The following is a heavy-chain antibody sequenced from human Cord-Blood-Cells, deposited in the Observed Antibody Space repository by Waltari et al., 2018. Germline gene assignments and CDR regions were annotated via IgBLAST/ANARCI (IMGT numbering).Heavy chain of an antibody. D-gene: IGHD6-19*01. V-gene: IGHV4-39*07. CDR1: GGSISSSSYY. CDR2: IYYSGGT. Sequence: QLQLQESGPGLVKPSETLSLTCTVSGGSISSSSYYWGWIRQPPGKGLEWIGSIYYSGGTYINPALESRVTISVAPAKNQFSLKLSSVTAADTAVYYCARGYEGGWYSHYYYDYMDVWGKGTTVTVSS. CDR3: ARGYEGGWYSHYYYDYMDV. J-gene: IGHJ6*03.